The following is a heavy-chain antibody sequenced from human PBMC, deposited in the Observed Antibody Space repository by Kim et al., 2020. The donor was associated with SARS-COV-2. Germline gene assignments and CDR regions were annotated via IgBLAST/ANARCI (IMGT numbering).Heavy chain of an antibody. CDR1: GGSISSSSYY. V-gene: IGHV4-39*01. D-gene: IGHD5-12*01. CDR3: ARSTAGGYSGYDRYYYGMYV. J-gene: IGHJ6*02. Sequence: SETLSLTCTVSGGSISSSSYYWGWIRQPPGKGLEWIGSIYYSGSTYYNPSLKSRVTISVDTSKNQFSLKLSSVTAADTAVYYCARSTAGGYSGYDRYYYGMYVWGQGTTVTVSS. CDR2: IYYSGST.